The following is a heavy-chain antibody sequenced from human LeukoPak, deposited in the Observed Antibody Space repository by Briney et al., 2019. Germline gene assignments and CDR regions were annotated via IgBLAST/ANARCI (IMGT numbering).Heavy chain of an antibody. CDR1: GDSISSTNW. CDR3: AGMRITTPTVRTLDY. D-gene: IGHD1-14*01. V-gene: IGHV4-4*02. CDR2: IYYTGST. J-gene: IGHJ4*02. Sequence: PSETLSLTCAVSGDSISSTNWWSWARQPPGKGLEWIGFIYYTGSTNYNPSLKSRVTISVDTSKNQFSLKLSSVTAADTAVYYCAGMRITTPTVRTLDYWGQGTLVTVSS.